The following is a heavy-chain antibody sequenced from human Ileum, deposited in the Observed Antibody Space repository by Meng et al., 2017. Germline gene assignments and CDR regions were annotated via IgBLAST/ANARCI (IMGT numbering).Heavy chain of an antibody. CDR1: GFTFSNSW. D-gene: IGHD2-21*01. J-gene: IGHJ3*02. CDR3: ARDPAYGAYDI. CDR2: MNQDGSVK. V-gene: IGHV3-7*01. Sequence: GESLKTSCAASGFTFSNSWMAWLRQAPGKGLELVANMNQDGSVKNYVDSVKGRFAISRDNAKNSLYLQLNSLRAEDTALYYCARDPAYGAYDIWGQGTMVTVSS.